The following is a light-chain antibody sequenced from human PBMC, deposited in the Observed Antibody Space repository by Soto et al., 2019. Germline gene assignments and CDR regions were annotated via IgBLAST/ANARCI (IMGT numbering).Light chain of an antibody. CDR1: SSDVGSYNL. CDR3: CSYAGSSTLE. J-gene: IGLJ3*02. CDR2: DVS. V-gene: IGLV2-23*02. Sequence: QSALTQPASVSGSPGQSITISCTGTSSDVGSYNLVSWYQQHPGKAPKLMIYDVSKRPSGVSNRFSGSKSGNTASLTISGLQAEDEADYYCCSYAGSSTLEFGGGTKLTVL.